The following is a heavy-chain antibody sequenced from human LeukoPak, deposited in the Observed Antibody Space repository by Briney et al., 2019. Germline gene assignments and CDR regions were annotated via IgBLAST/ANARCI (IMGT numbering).Heavy chain of an antibody. V-gene: IGHV3-30*02. D-gene: IGHD3-3*01. J-gene: IGHJ4*02. Sequence: GGSLRLSCAASGFTFSSYGMHWVRQAPGKGLEWVAFIRYDGSNKYYADSVKGRFTISRDNSKNTLYLQMNSLRAEDTAVYYCARDGPQYYDFWSGYYPYYFDYWGQGTLVTVSS. CDR2: IRYDGSNK. CDR1: GFTFSSYG. CDR3: ARDGPQYYDFWSGYYPYYFDY.